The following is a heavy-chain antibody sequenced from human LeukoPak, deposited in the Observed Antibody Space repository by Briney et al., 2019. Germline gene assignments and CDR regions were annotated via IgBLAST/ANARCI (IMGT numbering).Heavy chain of an antibody. CDR1: GFTFSSYS. Sequence: GGSLRLSCAASGFTFSSYSMNWVRQAPGKGLEWVSYITTSGSTIYYADSVKGRFTISRDNAKNSLYLQMNSLRVEDTAVYYCARGPATYGGNSGRPYWGQGTLVTVSS. D-gene: IGHD4-23*01. CDR3: ARGPATYGGNSGRPY. J-gene: IGHJ4*02. CDR2: ITTSGSTI. V-gene: IGHV3-48*04.